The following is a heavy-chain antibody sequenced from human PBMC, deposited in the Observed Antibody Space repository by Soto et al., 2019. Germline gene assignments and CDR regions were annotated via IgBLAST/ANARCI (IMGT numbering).Heavy chain of an antibody. D-gene: IGHD3-22*01. CDR3: ARPRYSFGTSGYYPSDY. CDR2: IYFSGSGTS. Sequence: SETLSLTCSVSGDFISNTTYYWGWVRQAPGKGLEWVGSIYFSGSGTSHYNPSPKSRVTISVDTSKNQFSLKLTSVTAADTAVYYCARPRYSFGTSGYYPSDYWGQGTLVTVSS. CDR1: GDFISNTTYY. V-gene: IGHV4-39*01. J-gene: IGHJ4*02.